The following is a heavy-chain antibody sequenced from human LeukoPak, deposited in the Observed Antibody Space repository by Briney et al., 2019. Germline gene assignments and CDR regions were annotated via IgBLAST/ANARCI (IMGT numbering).Heavy chain of an antibody. CDR1: GGSISSYY. V-gene: IGHV4-59*01. J-gene: IGHJ5*02. Sequence: SETLSLTCRVSGGSISSYYWGWIRQPPGKGLEWIGYIYYSGSTNYNPSLKSRVTISVDTSKNQFSLKLSSVTAADTAVYYCARAWGSGSEYLIWFDPWGQGTRVSVSS. CDR3: ARAWGSGSEYLIWFDP. CDR2: IYYSGST. D-gene: IGHD3-10*01.